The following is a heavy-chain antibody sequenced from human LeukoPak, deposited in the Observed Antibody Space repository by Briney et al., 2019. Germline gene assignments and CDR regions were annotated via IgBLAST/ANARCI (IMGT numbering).Heavy chain of an antibody. CDR1: GLTVSSNY. V-gene: IGHV3-53*01. D-gene: IGHD4-17*01. Sequence: GGSLRLSCAASGLTVSSNYMNWVRQAPAKGLEWVSVIYSGGSTYYADSVKGRFTISRDNSKNTLYLQMNSLRAEDTAVYYCAREAVTRNYFDYWGQGTLVTVSS. J-gene: IGHJ4*02. CDR3: AREAVTRNYFDY. CDR2: IYSGGST.